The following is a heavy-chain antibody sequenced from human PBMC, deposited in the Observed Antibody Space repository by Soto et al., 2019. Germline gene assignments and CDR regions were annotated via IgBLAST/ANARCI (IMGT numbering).Heavy chain of an antibody. D-gene: IGHD6-13*01. CDR2: INPNSGGT. CDR1: GYTFTGYY. CDR3: ARDLWYRSSWPYYYYGMDV. Sequence: ASVKVSCKASGYTFTGYYMHWVRQAPGQGLEWMGWINPNSGGTNYAQKFQGRVTMTRDTSISTAYMELSRLRSDDTAVYYCARDLWYRSSWPYYYYGMDVWGQGTTVTVS. V-gene: IGHV1-2*02. J-gene: IGHJ6*02.